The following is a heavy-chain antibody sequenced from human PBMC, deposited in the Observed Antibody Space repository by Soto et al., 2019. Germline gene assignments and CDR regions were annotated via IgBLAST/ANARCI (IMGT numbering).Heavy chain of an antibody. CDR2: ISAYNGNT. CDR1: GYTFTSYG. CDR3: ARDAAIGMNDY. V-gene: IGHV1-18*01. Sequence: QVQLVQSGAEVKKPGASVKVSCKASGYTFTSYGISWVRQAPGQGLEWMGWISAYNGNTKYAQKLQGRVTMTTDTXXXXXXXXXXXXXSXDTAVXYCARDAAIGMNDYWGQGTLVTVSS. J-gene: IGHJ4*02. D-gene: IGHD1-20*01.